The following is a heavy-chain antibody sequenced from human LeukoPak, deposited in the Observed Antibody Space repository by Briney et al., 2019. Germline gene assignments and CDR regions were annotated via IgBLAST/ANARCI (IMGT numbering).Heavy chain of an antibody. D-gene: IGHD3-22*01. CDR1: GYTLTGYY. V-gene: IGHV1-2*02. CDR3: ALGSSGYYHLAEYLQH. J-gene: IGHJ1*01. Sequence: ASVKVSCKASGYTLTGYYMHWVRQAPGQGLEWMGWINPNSGGTNYAQKFQGRVTMTRDTSISTAYMELSRLRSDDTAVYYCALGSSGYYHLAEYLQHWGQGTLVTVSS. CDR2: INPNSGGT.